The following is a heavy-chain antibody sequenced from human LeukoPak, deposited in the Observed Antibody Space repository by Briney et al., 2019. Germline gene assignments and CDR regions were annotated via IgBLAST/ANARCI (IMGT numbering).Heavy chain of an antibody. V-gene: IGHV3-30*01. Sequence: GGSLRLSCAASGFTFSSHAMRWVRQAPGKGLEWVAVISYDGSNKYYADSVKGRFTISRDNSKNTLYLQMNSLRAEDTAVYYCARAGSVGATPDAFDIWGQGTMVTVSS. CDR1: GFTFSSHA. J-gene: IGHJ3*02. CDR3: ARAGSVGATPDAFDI. D-gene: IGHD1-26*01. CDR2: ISYDGSNK.